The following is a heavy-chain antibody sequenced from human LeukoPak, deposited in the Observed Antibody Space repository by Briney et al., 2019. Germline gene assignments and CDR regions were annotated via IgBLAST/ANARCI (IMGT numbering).Heavy chain of an antibody. D-gene: IGHD2-2*01. V-gene: IGHV3-23*01. CDR1: GFTFNNYA. CDR3: AKEPREYCSSTSCPNWFDS. CDR2: ISASGGTT. Sequence: GGSLRLSCAASGFTFNNYAMSWVRQAPGQGLEWVSAISASGGTTYYADSVKGRFTISRDNSEDTLFLQMNSLRAEDTAVYYCAKEPREYCSSTSCPNWFDSWGQGTLVTVSS. J-gene: IGHJ5*01.